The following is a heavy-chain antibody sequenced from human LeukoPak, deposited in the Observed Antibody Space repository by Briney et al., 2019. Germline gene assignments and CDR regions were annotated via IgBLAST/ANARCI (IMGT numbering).Heavy chain of an antibody. CDR1: GFTFSSYG. J-gene: IGHJ4*02. V-gene: IGHV3-30*02. Sequence: GGSLRLSCAASGFTFSSYGMHWVRQAPGKGLEWVAFIPYDGSNKYHGDSVKGRFTISRDNSKNTLYLQMNSLRAEDTAVYYCAKDQCSSTTCYGSPGYWGQGTLVTVSS. D-gene: IGHD2-2*01. CDR3: AKDQCSSTTCYGSPGY. CDR2: IPYDGSNK.